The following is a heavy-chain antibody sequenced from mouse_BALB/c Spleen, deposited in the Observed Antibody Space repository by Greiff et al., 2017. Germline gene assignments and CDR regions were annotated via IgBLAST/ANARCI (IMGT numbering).Heavy chain of an antibody. CDR2: ISNGGGST. Sequence: EVQRVESGGGLVQPGGSLKLSCAASGFTFSSYTMSWVRQTPEKRLEWVAYISNGGGSTYYPDTVKGRFTISRDNAKNTLYLQMSSLKSEDTAMYYCARHGDGYYDAMDYWGQGTSVTVSS. D-gene: IGHD2-3*01. CDR1: GFTFSSYT. CDR3: ARHGDGYYDAMDY. V-gene: IGHV5-12-2*01. J-gene: IGHJ4*01.